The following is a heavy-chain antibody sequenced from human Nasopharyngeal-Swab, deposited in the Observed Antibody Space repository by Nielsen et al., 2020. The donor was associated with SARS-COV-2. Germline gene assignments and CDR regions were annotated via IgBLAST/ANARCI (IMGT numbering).Heavy chain of an antibody. Sequence: GESLKISCAASGFTFSSYNMNWVRQAPGKGLEWVSSISSSSYIYYADSVKGRFTISRDNAKNSLYLQMNSLRAEDTAVYYCARVSGTQSIYYYYGMDVWGQGTTVTVSS. CDR1: GFTFSSYN. CDR3: ARVSGTQSIYYYYGMDV. J-gene: IGHJ6*02. CDR2: ISSSSYI. V-gene: IGHV3-21*01. D-gene: IGHD1-1*01.